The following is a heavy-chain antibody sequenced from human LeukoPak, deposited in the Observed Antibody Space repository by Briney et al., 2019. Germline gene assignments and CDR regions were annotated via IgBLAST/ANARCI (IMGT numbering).Heavy chain of an antibody. J-gene: IGHJ4*02. CDR3: ARGRGYSDSSGYYAD. CDR2: ISNNGGST. V-gene: IGHV3-64*01. Sequence: PGGSLRLSCAASGFSFSSYAMHWVRQAPGKGLEYVSTISNNGGSTKYANSVKGRFTISRDNSRNTLYLQMGSLRAEDMAVYYCARGRGYSDSSGYYADWGQGTLVTLS. D-gene: IGHD3-22*01. CDR1: GFSFSSYA.